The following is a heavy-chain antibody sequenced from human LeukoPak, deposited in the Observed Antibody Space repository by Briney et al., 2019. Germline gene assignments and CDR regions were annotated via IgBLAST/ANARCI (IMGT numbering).Heavy chain of an antibody. CDR3: ARGLSLSNGDAFDI. CDR1: GFTFSDYD. V-gene: IGHV3-11*05. Sequence: PGGSLRLSCAASGFTFSDYDMSWLRQAPGKGLEWISYISSSSSYTNNIDSVKGRFNISRDNSKNSLYLQMNSLRAEDTAVYYCARGLSLSNGDAFDIWGQGTMVPVSS. CDR2: ISSSSSYT. D-gene: IGHD3-22*01. J-gene: IGHJ3*02.